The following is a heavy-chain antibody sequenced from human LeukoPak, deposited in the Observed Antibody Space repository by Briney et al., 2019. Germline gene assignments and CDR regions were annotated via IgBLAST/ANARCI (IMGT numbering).Heavy chain of an antibody. J-gene: IGHJ3*02. V-gene: IGHV4-39*01. CDR1: GGSISSSDYY. CDR3: ASRSGSFSDALDI. Sequence: SETLSLTCTVSGGSISSSDYYWGWSRQPPGKGLEWIGSIYYTGSTYHNPSLKSRVTISVDRSKNQFSLKLSSVTAADTAVYYCASRSGSFSDALDIWGQGTLVTVSS. CDR2: IYYTGST. D-gene: IGHD3-10*01.